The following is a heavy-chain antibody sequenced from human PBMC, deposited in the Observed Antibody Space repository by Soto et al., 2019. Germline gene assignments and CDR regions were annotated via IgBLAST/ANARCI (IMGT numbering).Heavy chain of an antibody. V-gene: IGHV3-30*18. Sequence: GGSLRLSCAASGFTFSSYGMHWVRQAPGKGLEWVAVISYDGSNKYYADSVKGRFTISRDNSKNTLYLQMNSLRAEDTAVYYCAKPSVLRFLEWLRSPLDYWGQGTLVTVSS. J-gene: IGHJ4*02. CDR1: GFTFSSYG. CDR2: ISYDGSNK. D-gene: IGHD3-3*01. CDR3: AKPSVLRFLEWLRSPLDY.